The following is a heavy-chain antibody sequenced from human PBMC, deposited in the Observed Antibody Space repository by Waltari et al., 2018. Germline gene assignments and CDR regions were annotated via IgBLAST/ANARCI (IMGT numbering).Heavy chain of an antibody. CDR1: GFTFSSYW. CDR3: ARDGSYYDSSGYFYGFQH. Sequence: VQLVESGGDLVQPGGSLRLSCAASGFTFSSYWMSWVRQAPGKGLEWVANIRQDGSEKYYVDSVKGRFTISRDNAKNSLYLQMNSLRVEDTAVYYCARDGSYYDSSGYFYGFQHWGQGTLVTVSS. J-gene: IGHJ1*01. CDR2: IRQDGSEK. D-gene: IGHD3-22*01. V-gene: IGHV3-7*01.